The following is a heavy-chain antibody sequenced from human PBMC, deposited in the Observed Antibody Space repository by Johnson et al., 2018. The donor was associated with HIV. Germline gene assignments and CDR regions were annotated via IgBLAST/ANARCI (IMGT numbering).Heavy chain of an antibody. CDR2: INGSGGST. V-gene: IGHV3-20*04. CDR1: GFTFDDYG. Sequence: VQLVESGGGVERPGGSLRLSCVASGFTFDDYGMSWVRQPPGKGLEWVSGINGSGGSTYYADSVKGRFTISRDNSRNTLYLQMKSLRAEDTAVYYCAKDLGITVAGRGGLDAFDIWGQGTMVTVSS. J-gene: IGHJ3*02. CDR3: AKDLGITVAGRGGLDAFDI. D-gene: IGHD6-19*01.